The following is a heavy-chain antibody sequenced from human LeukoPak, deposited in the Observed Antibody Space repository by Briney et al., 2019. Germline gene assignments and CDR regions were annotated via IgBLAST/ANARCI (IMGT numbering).Heavy chain of an antibody. J-gene: IGHJ5*02. V-gene: IGHV1-69*06. D-gene: IGHD2-15*01. CDR2: IIPIFGTA. Sequence: ASVKVSCKASGGTFSSYAISWVRQAPGQGLEWMGGIIPIFGTANYAQKFQGRVTITADKSTSTAYMELSSLRSEDTAVYYCASSVGYCSGGSCYGNWFDPWGQGTLVTVSS. CDR1: GGTFSSYA. CDR3: ASSVGYCSGGSCYGNWFDP.